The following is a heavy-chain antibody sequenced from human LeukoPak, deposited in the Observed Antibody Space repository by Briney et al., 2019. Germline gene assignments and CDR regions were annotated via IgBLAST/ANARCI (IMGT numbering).Heavy chain of an antibody. Sequence: PGGSLRLSCAASGFTFSSYSMNWVRQAPGEGLEWVSSISGSSNYIYYADSVKGRFTISRDNAKNSLYLQMNSLRAEDTAVYYCARGTVPADTKFDYWGQGTLVTVSS. CDR3: ARGTVPADTKFDY. D-gene: IGHD2-2*01. CDR2: ISGSSNYI. CDR1: GFTFSSYS. V-gene: IGHV3-21*01. J-gene: IGHJ4*02.